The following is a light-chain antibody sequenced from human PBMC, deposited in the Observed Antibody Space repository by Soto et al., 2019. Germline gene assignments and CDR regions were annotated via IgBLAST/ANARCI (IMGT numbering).Light chain of an antibody. V-gene: IGLV2-11*01. CDR3: CSYVGSYTFDV. CDR2: DVS. CDR1: SSDVGGYNY. J-gene: IGLJ1*01. Sequence: QSAPTQPRAVSGSPGQSVTISCTGTSSDVGGYNYVSWYQQHPGKAPKLMIYDVSKRPSGVPDRFSGSKSGNTASLTISGLQAEDEADYYCCSYVGSYTFDVFGTGTKLTVL.